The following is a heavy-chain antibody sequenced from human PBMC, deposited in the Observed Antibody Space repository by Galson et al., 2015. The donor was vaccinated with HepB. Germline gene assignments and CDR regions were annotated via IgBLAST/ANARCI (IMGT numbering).Heavy chain of an antibody. CDR2: VYSGGST. V-gene: IGHV3-53*01. J-gene: IGHJ4*02. D-gene: IGHD2-15*01. CDR3: ARFNGGKAGVDY. Sequence: LRLSCAASGFTVSSNYTSWVRQAPGKGLEWVSVVYSGGSTYYADSVKGRFSISRDNSKNKLYLQMNSLRAEDTAVYYCARFNGGKAGVDYWGQGTLVTVSS. CDR1: GFTVSSNY.